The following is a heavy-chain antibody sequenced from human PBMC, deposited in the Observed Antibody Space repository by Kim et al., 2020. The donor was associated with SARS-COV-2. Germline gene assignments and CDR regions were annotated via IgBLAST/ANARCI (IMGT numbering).Heavy chain of an antibody. Sequence: GGSLRLSCAASGFTFSNAWVSWVRQAPGKGLEWVGLIKTKTGGGTTDYAAPVKGRFTISRDDSKNTVSLQMNSLKTGDTAVYYCTTFEVTKTYYFDYWG. V-gene: IGHV3-15*01. CDR3: TTFEVTKTYYFDY. D-gene: IGHD4-17*01. CDR2: IKTKTGGGTT. CDR1: GFTFSNAW. J-gene: IGHJ4*01.